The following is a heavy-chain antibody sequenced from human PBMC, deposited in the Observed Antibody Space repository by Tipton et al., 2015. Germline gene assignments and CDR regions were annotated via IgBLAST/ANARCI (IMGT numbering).Heavy chain of an antibody. V-gene: IGHV3-23*01. J-gene: IGHJ4*02. CDR1: GFTFSNSP. CDR3: ATEGISSSWYGSFDN. D-gene: IGHD6-13*01. Sequence: SLRLSCATSGFTFSNSPLNWVRQAPGKGLEWVSTISGYDDTTFYADSVKGRFTISRDNARNSLYLQMNSLGAEDTAVYYCATEGISSSWYGSFDNWGQGTLVTVSS. CDR2: ISGYDDTT.